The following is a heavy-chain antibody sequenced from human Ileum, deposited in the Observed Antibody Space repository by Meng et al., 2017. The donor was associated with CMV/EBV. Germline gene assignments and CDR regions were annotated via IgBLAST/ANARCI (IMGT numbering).Heavy chain of an antibody. CDR1: GFIVNNYY. V-gene: IGHV3-53*01. J-gene: IGHJ5*02. D-gene: IGHD3-3*01. CDR2: IYSGGRT. CDR3: ARASDFWSADP. Sequence: LSCAASGFIVNNYYMSWVRQAPGKGLEWVSIIYSGGRTYYADFVKGRFTISRDNSKNTLYLQMNSLRADDTAVYYCARASDFWSADPWGQGTLVTVSS.